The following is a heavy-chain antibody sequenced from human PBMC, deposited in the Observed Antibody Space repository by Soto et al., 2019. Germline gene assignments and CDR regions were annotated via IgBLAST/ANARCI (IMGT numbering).Heavy chain of an antibody. Sequence: EVQLLESGGGLVQPGGSLRLSCAASGFTFSSYAMSWVRQAPGKGLEWVSAISGSGGSTYYADSVKGRFTISRDNSKNPLYLQMNSLRAEDTAVYYCAKSTPYYDIFTGYYRGLYYYYMDVWGKGTTVTVSS. CDR3: AKSTPYYDIFTGYYRGLYYYYMDV. CDR1: GFTFSSYA. J-gene: IGHJ6*03. V-gene: IGHV3-23*01. D-gene: IGHD3-9*01. CDR2: ISGSGGST.